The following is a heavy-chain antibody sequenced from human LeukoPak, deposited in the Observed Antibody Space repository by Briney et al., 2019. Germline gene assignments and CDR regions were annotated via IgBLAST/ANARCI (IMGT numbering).Heavy chain of an antibody. D-gene: IGHD3-3*01. Sequence: GGSLRLSCAASGFTFSNYWMIWVRQAPGKGLEWVANIKQDGSAKYYVDSVKGRLTISRDNAKSLLYLQMNSLRAEDAAVYYCAGGQGFLIDYWGQGTLVTVSS. CDR1: GFTFSNYW. J-gene: IGHJ4*02. V-gene: IGHV3-7*01. CDR2: IKQDGSAK. CDR3: AGGQGFLIDY.